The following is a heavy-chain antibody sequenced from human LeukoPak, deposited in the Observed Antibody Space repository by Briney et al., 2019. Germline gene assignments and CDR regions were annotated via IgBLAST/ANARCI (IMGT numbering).Heavy chain of an antibody. V-gene: IGHV3-7*01. Sequence: GGSLRLSCAASGFTFSSYWMSWVRQAPGKGLEWVANIKQDGSEKYYVDSVKGRFTISRDNAKNSLYLQMNSLRAEDTAVYYCARVRIRANPFDAFDIWGQGTMVTVSS. D-gene: IGHD2/OR15-2a*01. CDR3: ARVRIRANPFDAFDI. CDR2: IKQDGSEK. CDR1: GFTFSSYW. J-gene: IGHJ3*02.